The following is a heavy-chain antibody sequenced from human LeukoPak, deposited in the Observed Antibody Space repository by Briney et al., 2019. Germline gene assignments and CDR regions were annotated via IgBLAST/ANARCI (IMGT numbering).Heavy chain of an antibody. J-gene: IGHJ3*02. D-gene: IGHD3-10*01. V-gene: IGHV1-3*01. CDR3: ARDLVVRGSPADDAFDI. CDR1: GYTFTSYA. Sequence: VASVKVSCKASGYTFTSYAMHWVRQAPGQRLEWMGWINAGNGNTKYSQKFQGRVTITRDTSASTAYMELSSLRSEDTAVYYCARDLVVRGSPADDAFDIWGQGTMVTVSS. CDR2: INAGNGNT.